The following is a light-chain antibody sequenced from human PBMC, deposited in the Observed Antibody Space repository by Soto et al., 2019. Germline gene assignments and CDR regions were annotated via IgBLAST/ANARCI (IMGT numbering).Light chain of an antibody. J-gene: IGKJ2*01. V-gene: IGKV3-15*01. CDR3: LQYNDWPPKQYT. CDR1: QSVSSD. CDR2: GAS. Sequence: EIVMTQSPATLSVSPGERVTLSCRASQSVSSDLAWYQHKPGQAPRLLIYGASTRATCTPARFSGSGSGTEFSLSISSLQSEDFAVYYCLQYNDWPPKQYTFGQGTKLEIK.